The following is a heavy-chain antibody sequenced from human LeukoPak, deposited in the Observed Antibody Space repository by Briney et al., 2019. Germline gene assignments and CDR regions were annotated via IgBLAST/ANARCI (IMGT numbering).Heavy chain of an antibody. Sequence: SGPTLVNPTQTLTLTCTFSGFSLSTRGVGVGWIRQPPGKALEWLALIYWDDDKRYSPSLKSRITITKDTSKNQVVLTMTNMDPVDTATYYCAHIPLLIAVAGHFDYWGQGTLVTVSS. D-gene: IGHD6-19*01. CDR3: AHIPLLIAVAGHFDY. CDR1: GFSLSTRGVG. V-gene: IGHV2-5*02. CDR2: IYWDDDK. J-gene: IGHJ4*02.